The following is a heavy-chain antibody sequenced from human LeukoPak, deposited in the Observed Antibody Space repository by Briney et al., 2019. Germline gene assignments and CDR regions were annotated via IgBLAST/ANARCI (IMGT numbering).Heavy chain of an antibody. D-gene: IGHD6-13*01. V-gene: IGHV3-21*01. CDR1: GFSISTYS. J-gene: IGHJ4*02. Sequence: GGSLRLSCAASGFSISTYSMDWVRQAPGKGLEWVSSISSTSSYIYYADSVKGRFTISRDNAKNSLYLQMNSLRAEDTAVYYCAKAYSSSWSDYYFDYWGQGTLVTVSS. CDR3: AKAYSSSWSDYYFDY. CDR2: ISSTSSYI.